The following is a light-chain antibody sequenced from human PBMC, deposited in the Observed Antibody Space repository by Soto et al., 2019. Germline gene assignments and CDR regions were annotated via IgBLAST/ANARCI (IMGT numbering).Light chain of an antibody. CDR2: DVC. CDR3: SSYTSSSTGV. Sequence: QSALTQPASVSGSPGQSSTISCPGTSSDVGGYNNLSWYQQHPDKAPKLMSDDVCPQHSGVSHRFSGSNCGNSDRLTISGLQAADEADYYCSSYTSSSTGVFGGETKVTVL. CDR1: SSDVGGYNN. V-gene: IGLV2-14*01. J-gene: IGLJ2*01.